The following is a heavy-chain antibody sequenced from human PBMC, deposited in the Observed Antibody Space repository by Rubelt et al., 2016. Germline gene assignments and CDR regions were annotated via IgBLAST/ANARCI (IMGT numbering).Heavy chain of an antibody. V-gene: IGHV3-66*01. CDR3: ARNWGFDY. D-gene: IGHD7-27*01. CDR2: IYSGGST. Sequence: EVQLVESGGGLVQPGGSLRLSCAASGFTVSSNYMSWVCQAPGKGLEWVSVIYSGGSTYYADSVKGRCTISRGNSKSTLYLQMNSLRAEDTAVYYCARNWGFDYWGQGTLVTVSS. J-gene: IGHJ4*02. CDR1: GFTVSSNY.